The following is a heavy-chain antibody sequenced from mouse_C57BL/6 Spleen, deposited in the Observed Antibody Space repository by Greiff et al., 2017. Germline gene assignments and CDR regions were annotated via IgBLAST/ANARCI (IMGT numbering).Heavy chain of an antibody. D-gene: IGHD1-1*01. CDR2: IYPGSGNT. Sequence: QVQLQQSGAELVRPGASVKLSCKASGYTFTDYYINWVKQRPGQGLEWIARIYPGSGNTYYNEKFKGKATLTAEKSSSTAYMQLSSLTSEDSAVYFCARGGTTVVAKGQFAYWGQGTLVTVSA. J-gene: IGHJ3*01. CDR1: GYTFTDYY. CDR3: ARGGTTVVAKGQFAY. V-gene: IGHV1-76*01.